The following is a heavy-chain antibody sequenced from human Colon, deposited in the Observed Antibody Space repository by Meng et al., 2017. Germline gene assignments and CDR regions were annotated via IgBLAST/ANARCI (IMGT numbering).Heavy chain of an antibody. CDR2: MKQDGSEI. V-gene: IGHV3-7*01. D-gene: IGHD6-19*01. J-gene: IGHJ4*02. CDR3: VLGSGWSFKY. Sequence: GESLKISCADSAFTFSDSWMNWVRQAPGKGLEWVANMKQDGSEIYYVDSVKGRFTISRDNAENSLHLQMDHLRGEDTAIYYCVLGSGWSFKYWGQGTLVTVSS. CDR1: AFTFSDSW.